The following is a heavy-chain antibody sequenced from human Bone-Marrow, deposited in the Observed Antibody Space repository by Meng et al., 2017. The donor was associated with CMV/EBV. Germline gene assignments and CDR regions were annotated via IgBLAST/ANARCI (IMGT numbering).Heavy chain of an antibody. V-gene: IGHV1-69*05. J-gene: IGHJ4*02. D-gene: IGHD1-14*01. CDR2: IIPIFGTA. CDR1: GGTFSTYA. CDR3: ARGGYSNGNHPDY. Sequence: SVKVSCKASGGTFSTYAISWVRQAPGQGLEWMGGIIPIFGTANYAQKFQGRVTITTDESTSTAYMELSSLRSEDTAVYYCARGGYSNGNHPDYWGQGTLVTVSS.